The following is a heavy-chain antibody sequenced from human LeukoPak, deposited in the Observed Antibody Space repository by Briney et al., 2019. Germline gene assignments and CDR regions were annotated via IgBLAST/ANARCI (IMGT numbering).Heavy chain of an antibody. J-gene: IGHJ3*01. V-gene: IGHV4-59*01. CDR3: ARARRDLLAFDL. D-gene: IGHD1-26*01. Sequence: SKTLSLTCTVPGGSISSYYWSWIRQPPGKGLEWIGYIFYSGSTNYNPSLKSRVTISVDTSKNQFSLKLSSVTAADTAVYYCARARRDLLAFDLWGQGTMVTVSS. CDR1: GGSISSYY. CDR2: IFYSGST.